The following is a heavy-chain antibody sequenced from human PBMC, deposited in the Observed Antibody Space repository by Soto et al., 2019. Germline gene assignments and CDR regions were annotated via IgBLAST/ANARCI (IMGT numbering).Heavy chain of an antibody. D-gene: IGHD2-15*01. Sequence: PXETLSLTCIVSGCSVYSNGHYWGWIRQPPGKGLEWIGSIDNNGVTNYNSSLKSRVTISRDTSKNQFSLRLTSVTAADTAVYYCGKILVGATGHTDADSWGPGTLVTVSS. CDR1: GCSVYSNGHY. CDR2: IDNNGVT. J-gene: IGHJ4*02. V-gene: IGHV4-39*01. CDR3: GKILVGATGHTDADS.